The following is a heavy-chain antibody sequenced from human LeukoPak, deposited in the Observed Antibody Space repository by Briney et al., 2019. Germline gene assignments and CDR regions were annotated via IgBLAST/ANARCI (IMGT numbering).Heavy chain of an antibody. V-gene: IGHV4-59*12. CDR1: GGSISSYY. Sequence: SETLSLTCTVSGGSISSYYWSWIRQPPGKGLEWIGYIYYSGSTNYNPSLKSRVTISVDTSKNQFSLKLSSVTAADTAVYYCARDYTVTNWFDPWGQGTLVTVSS. CDR3: ARDYTVTNWFDP. CDR2: IYYSGST. J-gene: IGHJ5*02. D-gene: IGHD4-17*01.